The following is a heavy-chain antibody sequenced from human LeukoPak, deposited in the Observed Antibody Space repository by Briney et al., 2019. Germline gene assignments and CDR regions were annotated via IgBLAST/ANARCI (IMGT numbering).Heavy chain of an antibody. CDR3: ARAPRGNSGYCSSTSCTDHRYNWFDP. V-gene: IGHV1-3*01. CDR1: GYTFTSYV. J-gene: IGHJ5*02. D-gene: IGHD2-2*01. Sequence: GASVKVSCKASGYTFTSYVMHWVRQAPGQRLEWMGWINAGNGNTKYSQKFQGRVTITRVTSASTAYMEVSSLRSEDTAVYYCARAPRGNSGYCSSTSCTDHRYNWFDPWGQGTLVTVSS. CDR2: INAGNGNT.